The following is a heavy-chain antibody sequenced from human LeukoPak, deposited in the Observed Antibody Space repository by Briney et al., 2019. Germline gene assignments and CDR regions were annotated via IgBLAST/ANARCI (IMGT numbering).Heavy chain of an antibody. D-gene: IGHD5-18*01. V-gene: IGHV4-59*01. J-gene: IGHJ6*03. CDR2: IYYRVGT. CDR1: GGSISGYY. Sequence: SETLSLTCTVSGGSISGYYWRWIRQPPREGLEWIGYIYYRVGTNYNTSPKSRVTISVAKSKNQFSLKVNSMTAADTAVYYCAGGEPRGYSYGPYYYYMDVWGKGTTVTVSS. CDR3: AGGEPRGYSYGPYYYYMDV.